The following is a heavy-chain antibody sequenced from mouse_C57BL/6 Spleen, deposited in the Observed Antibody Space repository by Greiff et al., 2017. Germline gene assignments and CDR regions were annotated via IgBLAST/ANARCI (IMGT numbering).Heavy chain of an antibody. J-gene: IGHJ4*01. CDR2: ISSGSSTI. D-gene: IGHD2-4*01. CDR3: ARAYYEYDGDYYAMDY. V-gene: IGHV5-17*01. CDR1: GFTFSDYG. Sequence: EVKVEESGGGLVKPGGSLKLSCAASGFTFSDYGMHWVRQAPEKGLEWVAYISSGSSTIYYADTVKGRFTISRDNAKNTLFLQMTSLRSEDTAMYYCARAYYEYDGDYYAMDYWGQGTSVTVSS.